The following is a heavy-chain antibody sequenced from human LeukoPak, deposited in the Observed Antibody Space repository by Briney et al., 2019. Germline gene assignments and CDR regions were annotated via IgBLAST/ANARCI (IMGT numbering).Heavy chain of an antibody. CDR2: IYSAGST. CDR3: TRLMITFGGLIVPYFDY. V-gene: IGHV3-53*01. J-gene: IGHJ4*02. D-gene: IGHD3-16*02. Sequence: GGSLRLSCAASGFTVSSNYMSWVRQAPGKGLEWVSLIYSAGSTYYADSVKGRFTISRDNSKNTLYLQMNSLRAEDTAVYYCTRLMITFGGLIVPYFDYWGQGTLVTVSS. CDR1: GFTVSSNY.